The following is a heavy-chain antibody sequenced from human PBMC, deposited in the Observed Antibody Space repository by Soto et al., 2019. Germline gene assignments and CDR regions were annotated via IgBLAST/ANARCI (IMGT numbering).Heavy chain of an antibody. CDR2: IYYSGST. CDR1: GGSISSGGYY. J-gene: IGHJ6*02. Sequence: SETLSLTCTVSGGSISSGGYYWSWIRQHPGKGLEWIGYIYYSGSTYYNPSLKSRVTISVDTSKNQFSLKLSSVTAADTAVYYCARDRGLGYSGYDYYYYYGMDVWGQGTTVTVSS. CDR3: ARDRGLGYSGYDYYYYYGMDV. D-gene: IGHD5-12*01. V-gene: IGHV4-31*03.